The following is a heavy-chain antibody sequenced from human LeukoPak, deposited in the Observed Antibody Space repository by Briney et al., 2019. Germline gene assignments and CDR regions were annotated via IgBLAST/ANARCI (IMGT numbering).Heavy chain of an antibody. D-gene: IGHD1-14*01. J-gene: IGHJ4*02. CDR2: ISSSSYYM. Sequence: GGSLRLSCAASGFTFSTYSMNWVRQAPGKGLEWVSSISSSSYYMYFADSVKGRFTISRDNSKNTLYLQMNSLRAEDTAVYYCARGIIPGTTLDYWGQGTLVTVSS. CDR3: ARGIIPGTTLDY. CDR1: GFTFSTYS. V-gene: IGHV3-21*01.